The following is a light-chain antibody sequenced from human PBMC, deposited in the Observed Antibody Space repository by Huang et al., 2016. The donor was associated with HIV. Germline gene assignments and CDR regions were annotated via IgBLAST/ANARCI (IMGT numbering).Light chain of an antibody. CDR3: QLFKGYPLS. V-gene: IGKV1-9*01. J-gene: IGKJ4*01. Sequence: IQLTQSPSSLSASVGDRVTIPCRASQGISTSLAWYQQKPGKAPKLLIYAASTLQSGVPSRFSGSGSGTDFTLTISSLQPEDSATYYCQLFKGYPLSFGGGTKVEIK. CDR1: QGISTS. CDR2: AAS.